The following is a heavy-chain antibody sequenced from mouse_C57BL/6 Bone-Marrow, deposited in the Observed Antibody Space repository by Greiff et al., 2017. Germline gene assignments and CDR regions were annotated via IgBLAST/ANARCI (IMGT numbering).Heavy chain of an antibody. J-gene: IGHJ3*01. CDR2: IYPGNSDT. CDR3: TRGGLRRRAWFAY. Sequence: VQLQQSGTVLARPGASVKMSCKTSGYTFTSYWMHWVKQRPGQGLEWIGAIYPGNSDTSYNQKFKGKAKLTAVTSASTAYMELSSLTNEDPAVYYCTRGGLRRRAWFAYWGQGTLVTVSA. V-gene: IGHV1-5*01. CDR1: GYTFTSYW. D-gene: IGHD2-4*01.